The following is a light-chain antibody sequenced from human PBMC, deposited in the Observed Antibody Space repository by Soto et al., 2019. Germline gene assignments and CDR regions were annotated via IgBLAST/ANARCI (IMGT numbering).Light chain of an antibody. CDR2: DVS. Sequence: QSVLTQPASVSGSPGQSITISCTGTSSDVGGYNYVSWYQQHPGIAPKLMIYDVSNRPSGVSNRFSGSKSGNTASLTISGLQAEDEADYYCSSYTSSSTLYVFGAGTKLTVL. CDR1: SSDVGGYNY. J-gene: IGLJ1*01. CDR3: SSYTSSSTLYV. V-gene: IGLV2-14*01.